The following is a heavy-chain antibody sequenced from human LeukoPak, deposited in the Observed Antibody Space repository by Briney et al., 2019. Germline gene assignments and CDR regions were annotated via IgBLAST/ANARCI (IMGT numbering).Heavy chain of an antibody. CDR1: GGSFSGYY. V-gene: IGHV4-34*01. CDR3: ARDPRYVVRGRFDY. CDR2: INHSGST. J-gene: IGHJ4*02. D-gene: IGHD3-10*01. Sequence: SETLSLTCAVYGGSFSGYYWSWIRQPPGKGLEWIGEINHSGSTNYNPSHKSRVTMSVDTSKNQFSLKLSSVTAADTAVYYCARDPRYVVRGRFDYWGQGTLVTVSS.